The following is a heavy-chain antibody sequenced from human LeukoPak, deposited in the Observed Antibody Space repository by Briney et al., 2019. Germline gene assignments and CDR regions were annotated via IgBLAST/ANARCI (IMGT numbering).Heavy chain of an antibody. CDR3: ARDFDYGDYEYYFDY. D-gene: IGHD4-17*01. V-gene: IGHV3-21*01. CDR2: ISSSSSYI. Sequence: GGSLRLSCAASGFTFSSYSMNWVRQAPGKGLEWVSSISSSSSYIYYADSVKGRFTISRDNAKNSLYLQMNSLRAEDTAVYYCARDFDYGDYEYYFDYWGQGTLVTVSS. CDR1: GFTFSSYS. J-gene: IGHJ4*02.